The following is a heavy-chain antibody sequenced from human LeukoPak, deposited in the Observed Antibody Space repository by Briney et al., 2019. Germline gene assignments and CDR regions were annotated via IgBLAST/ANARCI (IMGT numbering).Heavy chain of an antibody. V-gene: IGHV3-74*01. CDR3: TTGPSFGYEW. D-gene: IGHD3-22*01. J-gene: IGHJ4*02. Sequence: GGSLRLSCAASGMTFSNHWMHWVRQAPGRGLVWVSLIKTDGRTTIYADSVKGRFTISRDDGKSTLYLQMNSLRAEDTAIYYCTTGPSFGYEWWGQGTVVTVSS. CDR2: IKTDGRTT. CDR1: GMTFSNHW.